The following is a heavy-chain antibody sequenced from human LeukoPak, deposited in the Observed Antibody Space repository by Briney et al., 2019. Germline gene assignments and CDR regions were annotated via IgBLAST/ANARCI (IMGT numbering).Heavy chain of an antibody. Sequence: PGRSLRLSCAASGFTFSTYAMHWVRQAPGKGLEWVAVMSYDGSSKYYADSVKGRFTISRDNSENTLYLQMNSLRAEDSHTAVYYCARMGQYRSSRVYYYFNGMDVWGQGTTVTVSS. CDR1: GFTFSTYA. V-gene: IGHV3-30-3*01. D-gene: IGHD6-6*01. J-gene: IGHJ6*02. CDR3: ARMGQYRSSRVYYYFNGMDV. CDR2: MSYDGSSK.